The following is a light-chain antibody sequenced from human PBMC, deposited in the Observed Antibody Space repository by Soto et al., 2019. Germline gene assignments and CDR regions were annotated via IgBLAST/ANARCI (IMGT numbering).Light chain of an antibody. CDR3: QQYHTYPWT. CDR2: KAS. J-gene: IGKJ1*01. CDR1: QSITGW. Sequence: DIQMTQSPSTLSASVGDRVTITCRASQSITGWLAWFQQKPGKAPKLLISKASNLESGVPSRFSGSGSGTEFTLTISSLQPDDFATYFCQQYHTYPWTFGQGTKVDIK. V-gene: IGKV1-5*03.